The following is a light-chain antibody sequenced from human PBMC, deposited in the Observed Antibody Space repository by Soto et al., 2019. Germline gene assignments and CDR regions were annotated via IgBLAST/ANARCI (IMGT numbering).Light chain of an antibody. CDR3: QQSYSTPFT. V-gene: IGKV1-39*01. CDR2: PAS. Sequence: DIQMTQSPSSLSASVGDRVTITCRASQSISSYLNWYQQKPGQAPKLLIYPASSLQSGFPSRFSGSGSGTEFTLTISIFQHEDFATYYCQQSYSTPFTFGGGANVEIK. CDR1: QSISSY. J-gene: IGKJ4*01.